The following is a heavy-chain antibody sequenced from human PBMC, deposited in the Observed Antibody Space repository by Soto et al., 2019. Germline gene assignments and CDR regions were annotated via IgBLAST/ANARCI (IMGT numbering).Heavy chain of an antibody. J-gene: IGHJ3*02. CDR3: TNGYHDGTRYHGDDAFEI. V-gene: IGHV3-15*01. D-gene: IGHD3-22*01. CDR1: GFTFNNAW. CDR2: VKSSGGL. Sequence: VQLVESGGGLVEPGGSLRLSCEGSGFTFNNAWMTWVRQIPGKGLEWVGRVKSSGGLDYAAPVKGRFSISRDDSKNTVYLHMNSLKAEDSAVYYCTNGYHDGTRYHGDDAFEIWGQGTMVTVSS.